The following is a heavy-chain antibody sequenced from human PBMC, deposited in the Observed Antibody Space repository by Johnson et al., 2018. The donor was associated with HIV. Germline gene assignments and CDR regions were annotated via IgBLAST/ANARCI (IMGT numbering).Heavy chain of an antibody. CDR2: ISSSGTIT. Sequence: VQLVESGGGLVQPGGSLRLSCVASGFTFNLHEMIWARQAPGKGLEWISFISSSGTITTYAESMEGRFSISRDNAKNSLFLQMSSLRVEDTAVYYCARDLTAGYSNPNKAFDIWGRGTMVTVS. CDR1: GFTFNLHE. D-gene: IGHD5-12*01. J-gene: IGHJ3*02. V-gene: IGHV3-48*03. CDR3: ARDLTAGYSNPNKAFDI.